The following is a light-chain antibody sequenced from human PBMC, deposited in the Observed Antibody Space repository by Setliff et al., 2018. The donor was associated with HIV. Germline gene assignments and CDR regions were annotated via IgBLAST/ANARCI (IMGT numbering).Light chain of an antibody. CDR3: ATWDDSLTAWV. Sequence: QSVLTQPPSASGTPGQRVTISCPGSNSNIGTNYVYWYQHLPGTAPRLLIYWNNQRPSGVPDRFSGSKSGTSASLAISGLRSEDEADYYCATWDDSLTAWVFGGGTK. J-gene: IGLJ3*02. CDR1: NSNIGTNY. V-gene: IGLV1-47*01. CDR2: WNN.